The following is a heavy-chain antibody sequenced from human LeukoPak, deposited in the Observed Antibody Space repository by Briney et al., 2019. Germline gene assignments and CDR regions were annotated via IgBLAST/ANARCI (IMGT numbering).Heavy chain of an antibody. CDR2: IKSKTDGGTT. CDR3: TTDGPTYYYGSGSYSPFDY. D-gene: IGHD3-10*01. CDR1: GFTFSNAW. J-gene: IGHJ4*02. Sequence: GGSLRLSCAASGFTFSNAWMSWVRQAPGKGLEWVGRIKSKTDGGTTDYAAPVKGRFTISRDDSKNTLYLQMNSLKTEDTAVYYCTTDGPTYYYGSGSYSPFDYWGQGTLVTVSS. V-gene: IGHV3-15*01.